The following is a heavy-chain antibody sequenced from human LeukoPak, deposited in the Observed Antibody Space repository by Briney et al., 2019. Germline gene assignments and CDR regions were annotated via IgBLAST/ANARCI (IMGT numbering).Heavy chain of an antibody. D-gene: IGHD2-15*01. J-gene: IGHJ6*03. CDR3: ARGRSGYCSGGSCYSNYYYYYMDV. V-gene: IGHV4-34*01. CDR1: GGSFSGYY. Sequence: SETLSLTCAVYGGSFSGYYWSWLRQPPGKGLEWIGEINHSGSTNYNPSLKSRVTISVDTSKNQFSLKLSSVTAADTAVYYCARGRSGYCSGGSCYSNYYYYYMDVWGKGTTVTVSS. CDR2: INHSGST.